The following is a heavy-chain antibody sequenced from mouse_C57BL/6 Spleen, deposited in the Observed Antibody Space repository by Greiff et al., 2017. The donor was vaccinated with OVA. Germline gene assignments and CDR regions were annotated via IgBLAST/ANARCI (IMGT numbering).Heavy chain of an antibody. CDR3: ARDGDYDPFAY. CDR2: ISDGGSYT. V-gene: IGHV5-4*01. Sequence: EVQVVESGGGLVKPGGSLKLSCAASGFTFSSYAMSWVRQTPEKRLEWVATISDGGSYTYYPDNVKGRFTISRDNAKNNLYLQMSHLKSEDTAMYYCARDGDYDPFAYWGQGTLVTVSA. CDR1: GFTFSSYA. J-gene: IGHJ3*01. D-gene: IGHD2-4*01.